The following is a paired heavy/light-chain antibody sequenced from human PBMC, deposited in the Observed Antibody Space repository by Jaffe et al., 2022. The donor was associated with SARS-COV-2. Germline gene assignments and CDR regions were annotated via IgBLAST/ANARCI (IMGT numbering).Heavy chain of an antibody. D-gene: IGHD2-15*01. CDR1: GFTFSSYS. CDR2: ISSSSSYI. CDR3: ARLDIVVVVAATGGFDP. Sequence: EVQLVESGGGLVKPGGSLRLSCAASGFTFSSYSMNWVRQAPGKGLEWVSSISSSSSYIYYADSVKGRFTISRDNAKNSLYLQMNSLRAEDTAVYYCARLDIVVVVAATGGFDPWGQGTLVTVSS. J-gene: IGHJ5*02. V-gene: IGHV3-21*01.
Light chain of an antibody. J-gene: IGKJ2*01. Sequence: DIVMTQSPLSLPVTPGEPASISCRSSQSLLHSNGYNYLDWYLQKPGQSPQLLIYLGSNRASGVPDRFSGSGSGTDFTLKISRVEAEDVGVYYCMQALQTSYTFGQGTKLEIK. V-gene: IGKV2-28*01. CDR2: LGS. CDR1: QSLLHSNGYNY. CDR3: MQALQTSYT.